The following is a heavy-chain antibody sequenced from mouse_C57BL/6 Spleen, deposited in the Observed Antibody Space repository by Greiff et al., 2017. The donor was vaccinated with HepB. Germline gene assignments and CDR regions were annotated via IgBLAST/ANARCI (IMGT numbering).Heavy chain of an antibody. CDR3: TTDYGYDVGYYFDY. D-gene: IGHD2-2*01. V-gene: IGHV14-4*01. J-gene: IGHJ2*01. CDR1: GFNIKDDY. CDR2: IDPENGDT. Sequence: VQLQQSGAELVRPGASVKLSCTASGFNIKDDYMHWVKQRPEQGLEWIGWIDPENGDTEYASKFQGKATITADTSSNTAYLQLSSLTSEDTAVYYCTTDYGYDVGYYFDYWGQGTTLTVSS.